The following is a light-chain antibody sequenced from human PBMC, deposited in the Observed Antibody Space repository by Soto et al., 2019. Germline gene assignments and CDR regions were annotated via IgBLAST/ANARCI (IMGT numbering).Light chain of an antibody. V-gene: IGKV1-5*03. Sequence: DIQMPQSPSTLSASVGDRVTITCRASQSISSWLAWYQQKPVKAPKLLIYKASSLDSGVPSRFSGSGSGTEFTLSISSLQPDDFATYYCQQYNSYWTFSQGTKVEIQ. CDR3: QQYNSYWT. J-gene: IGKJ1*01. CDR1: QSISSW. CDR2: KAS.